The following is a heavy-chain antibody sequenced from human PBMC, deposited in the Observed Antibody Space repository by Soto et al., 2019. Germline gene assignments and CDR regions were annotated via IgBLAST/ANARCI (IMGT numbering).Heavy chain of an antibody. Sequence: FSVKVDCKASGCTFSIYPISWVRQATRQGLEWMGGIIPIFGTANYAQKFQGRVTITADESTSTAYMELSSLRSEDTAVYYCARYCSGGSCYYAFDIWGQGTMVTVSS. CDR1: GCTFSIYP. CDR3: ARYCSGGSCYYAFDI. V-gene: IGHV1-69*13. D-gene: IGHD2-15*01. CDR2: IIPIFGTA. J-gene: IGHJ3*02.